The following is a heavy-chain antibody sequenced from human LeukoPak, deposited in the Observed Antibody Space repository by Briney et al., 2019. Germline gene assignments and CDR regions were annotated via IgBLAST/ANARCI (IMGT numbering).Heavy chain of an antibody. CDR1: GGTFSSYA. V-gene: IGHV1-69*13. J-gene: IGHJ4*02. CDR2: IIPIFGTA. D-gene: IGHD2-15*01. Sequence: EASVKVSCKASGGTFSSYAISWVRQAPGQGLEWMGGIIPIFGTANYAQKFQGRVTITADESTSTAYMELGSLRSEDTAVYYCARVGFGSGYFDYWGQGTLVTVSS. CDR3: ARVGFGSGYFDY.